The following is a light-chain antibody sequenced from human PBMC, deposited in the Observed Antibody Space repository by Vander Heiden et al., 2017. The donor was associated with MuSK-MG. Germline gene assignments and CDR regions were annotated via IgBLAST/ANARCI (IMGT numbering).Light chain of an antibody. Sequence: EVVLSQSPGTLSLSPGDRATLSCRASQTLTSTFLAWYQQKPGQPPRLLIYGASTRATGVPDRFRGSGSGTDFTLAINRLDPEDFAVYYCQQYGTSPRTFGQGTKVEI. V-gene: IGKV3-20*01. J-gene: IGKJ1*01. CDR1: QTLTSTF. CDR2: GAS. CDR3: QQYGTSPRT.